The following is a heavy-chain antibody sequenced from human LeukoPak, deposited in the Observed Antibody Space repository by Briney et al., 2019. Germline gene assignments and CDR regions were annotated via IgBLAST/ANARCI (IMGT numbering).Heavy chain of an antibody. Sequence: GEPLKISCKGSGYSFTSYWIGGVRQMPGKGLEWMAIIYPGDSDTRYSPSFQGQVTISADKSISTAYLQWSSLKASDTAMYYCARGDSSSWYSWFDPWGQGTLVTVSS. V-gene: IGHV5-51*01. D-gene: IGHD6-13*01. J-gene: IGHJ5*02. CDR2: IYPGDSDT. CDR3: ARGDSSSWYSWFDP. CDR1: GYSFTSYW.